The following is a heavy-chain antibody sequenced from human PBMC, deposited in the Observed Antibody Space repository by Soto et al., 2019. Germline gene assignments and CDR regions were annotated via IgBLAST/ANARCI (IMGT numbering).Heavy chain of an antibody. V-gene: IGHV5-10-1*01. J-gene: IGHJ4*02. D-gene: IGHD3-22*01. CDR3: ARQIYDSDTGPNFQYYFDS. Sequence: GESLKMSCKGSGYSFAGYWITWVRQKPGKGLEWMGRIDPSDSQTYYSPSFRGHVTISVTKSITTVFLQWSSLRASDTAMYYCARQIYDSDTGPNFQYYFDSWGQGTPVTVSS. CDR2: IDPSDSQT. CDR1: GYSFAGYW.